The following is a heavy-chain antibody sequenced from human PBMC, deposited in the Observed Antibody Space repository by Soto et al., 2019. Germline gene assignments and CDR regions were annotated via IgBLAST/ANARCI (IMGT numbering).Heavy chain of an antibody. J-gene: IGHJ5*02. D-gene: IGHD6-19*01. CDR2: INQGGSET. Sequence: GGSLRLSCGASGFAFGSYWMGWVRQAPVKGLEWVAYINQGGSETYYVDSVRGRFTVSRDNARNSLDLQMDSLRADDTAVYYCARGSLYSSVWLNWFDPWDRGTLVTASS. CDR1: GFAFGSYW. V-gene: IGHV3-7*03. CDR3: ARGSLYSSVWLNWFDP.